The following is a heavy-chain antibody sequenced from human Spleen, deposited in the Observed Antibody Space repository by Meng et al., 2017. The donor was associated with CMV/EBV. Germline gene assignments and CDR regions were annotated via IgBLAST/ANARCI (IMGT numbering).Heavy chain of an antibody. CDR2: IYYSGST. CDR3: ASGITGTWWFDP. Sequence: SETLSLTCTVSGGSVSSGTYYWSWIRQPPGKGLEWIGYIYYSGSTNYNPSLKSRVTISVDTSKNQFSLKLSSVTAADTAVYYCASGITGTWWFDPWGQGTLVTVSS. J-gene: IGHJ5*02. CDR1: GGSVSSGTYY. D-gene: IGHD1-7*01. V-gene: IGHV4-61*01.